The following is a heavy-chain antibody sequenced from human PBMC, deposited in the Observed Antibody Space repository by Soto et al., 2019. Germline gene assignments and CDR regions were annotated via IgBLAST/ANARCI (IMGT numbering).Heavy chain of an antibody. CDR3: ARDRSSPNSSSWIYYYYYGMDV. Sequence: PGGSLRLSCAASGFTFSSYWMHWVRQAPGKGLVWVSRINSDGSSTSYADSVKGRFTISRDNAKNTLYLQMNSLRAEDTAVYYCARDRSSPNSSSWIYYYYYGMDVWGQGTTVTVSS. D-gene: IGHD6-13*01. CDR1: GFTFSSYW. V-gene: IGHV3-74*01. CDR2: INSDGSST. J-gene: IGHJ6*02.